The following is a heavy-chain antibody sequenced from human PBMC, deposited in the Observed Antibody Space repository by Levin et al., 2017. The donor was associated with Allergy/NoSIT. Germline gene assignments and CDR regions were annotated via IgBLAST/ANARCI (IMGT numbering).Heavy chain of an antibody. CDR2: ISWNSGSI. V-gene: IGHV3-9*01. CDR1: GFTFDDYA. CDR3: AKDVDYYGSGSYYTLSGGMDV. Sequence: LSLTCAASGFTFDDYAMHWVRQAPGKGLEWVSGISWNSGSIGYADSVKGRFTISRDNAKNSLYLQMNSLRAEDTALYYCAKDVDYYGSGSYYTLSGGMDVWGQGTTVTVSS. J-gene: IGHJ6*02. D-gene: IGHD3-10*01.